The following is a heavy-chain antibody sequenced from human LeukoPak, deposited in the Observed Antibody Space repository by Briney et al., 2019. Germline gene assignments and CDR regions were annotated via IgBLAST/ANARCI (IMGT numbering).Heavy chain of an antibody. J-gene: IGHJ4*02. V-gene: IGHV3-30-3*01. D-gene: IGHD3-22*01. CDR3: ARDTFYYYDSSGYPDY. Sequence: PWGALRLSCAAPGFTFSRYAMHWVRQGPGQGLEWVGVILYGGSNKYYADSVKGRFTISRDNSKNTLYLQMNSLRAEDTAVYYCARDTFYYYDSSGYPDYWGQGTLVTVSS. CDR2: ILYGGSNK. CDR1: GFTFSRYA.